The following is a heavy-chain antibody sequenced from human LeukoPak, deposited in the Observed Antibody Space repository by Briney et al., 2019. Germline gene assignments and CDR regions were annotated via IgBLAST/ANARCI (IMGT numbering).Heavy chain of an antibody. D-gene: IGHD1-26*01. J-gene: IGHJ4*02. Sequence: GASVKVSCKASGGTFSSYAISWVRQAPGQGLEWMGGIIPIFGTANYAQKFQGRVTITADESTSTAYMELSSLRSEDTAVYYRAREWAGGELLGDYWGQGTLVTVSS. V-gene: IGHV1-69*13. CDR2: IIPIFGTA. CDR1: GGTFSSYA. CDR3: AREWAGGELLGDY.